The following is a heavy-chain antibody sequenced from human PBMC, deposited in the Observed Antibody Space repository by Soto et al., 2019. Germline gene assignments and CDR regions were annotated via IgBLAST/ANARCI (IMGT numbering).Heavy chain of an antibody. CDR1: GGSISSGGYY. D-gene: IGHD3-9*01. CDR3: ARRGDILTGYFDY. CDR2: IYYSGST. Sequence: SGTLSLTCTVSGGSISSGGYYWSWIRQHPGKGLEWIGYIYYSGSTYYNPSLKSRVTISVDTSKNQFSLKLSSVTAADTAVYYCARRGDILTGYFDYWGQGTLVTVSS. J-gene: IGHJ4*02. V-gene: IGHV4-31*03.